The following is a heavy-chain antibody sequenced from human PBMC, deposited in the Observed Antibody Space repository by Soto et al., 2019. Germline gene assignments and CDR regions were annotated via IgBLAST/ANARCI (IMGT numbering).Heavy chain of an antibody. V-gene: IGHV4-31*03. CDR1: GGSISSGGYY. J-gene: IGHJ5*02. Sequence: SETLSLTCTVSGGSISSGGYYWSWIRQHPGKGLEWIGYIYYSGSTYYTPPLKSRVTISVDTSKNQFSLKLSSVTAADTAVYYCARDRVAATWWFDPWGQGTLVTVSS. D-gene: IGHD2-15*01. CDR2: IYYSGST. CDR3: ARDRVAATWWFDP.